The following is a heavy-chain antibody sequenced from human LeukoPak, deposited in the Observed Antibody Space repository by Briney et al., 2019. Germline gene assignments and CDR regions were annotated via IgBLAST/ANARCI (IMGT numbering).Heavy chain of an antibody. Sequence: GASVKVSCKASGYTFTSYDINWVRQAPGQGLEWMGCMNPNSGNTGYAQKFQGRVTMTRNTSISTAYMELSSLRSEDTAVYYCARGRRMVRGCFAYWGQGTLVTVSS. CDR2: MNPNSGNT. CDR3: ARGRRMVRGCFAY. V-gene: IGHV1-8*01. J-gene: IGHJ4*02. CDR1: GYTFTSYD. D-gene: IGHD3-10*01.